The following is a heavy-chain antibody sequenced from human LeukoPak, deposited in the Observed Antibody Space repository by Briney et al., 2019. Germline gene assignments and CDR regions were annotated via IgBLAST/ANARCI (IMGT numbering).Heavy chain of an antibody. CDR3: ARDHGIAVAGTGTD. D-gene: IGHD6-19*01. J-gene: IGHJ4*02. CDR2: IIPIFGTA. V-gene: IGHV1-69*13. Sequence: ASVTVSCTASGYTFTGYYMHWVRQAPGQGLEWIGGIIPIFGTANYAQKFQGRVTITADESTSTAYMELSSLRSEDTAVYYCARDHGIAVAGTGTDWGQGTLVTVSS. CDR1: GYTFTGYY.